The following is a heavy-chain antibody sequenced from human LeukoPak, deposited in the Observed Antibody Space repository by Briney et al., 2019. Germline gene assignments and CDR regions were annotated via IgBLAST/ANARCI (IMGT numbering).Heavy chain of an antibody. CDR1: GLTVSSNY. CDR3: ARSSWPYYFDY. J-gene: IGHJ4*02. D-gene: IGHD5-12*01. CDR2: FYSTDTT. V-gene: IGHV3-53*01. Sequence: PGGSLRLSCAASGLTVSSNYMSWVRQAPGKGLEWVSLFYSTDTTYYADSVKGRFTISRDNSKNTLYLQMNSLRAEDTAMYYCARSSWPYYFDYWGQGTLVTVSS.